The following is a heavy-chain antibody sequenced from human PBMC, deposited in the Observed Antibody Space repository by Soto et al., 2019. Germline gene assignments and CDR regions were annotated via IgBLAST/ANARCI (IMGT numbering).Heavy chain of an antibody. J-gene: IGHJ4*02. CDR3: AAEPPSNCGGDCAFDY. CDR2: IVVGSGNT. V-gene: IGHV1-58*01. CDR1: GFTFTSSA. D-gene: IGHD2-21*02. Sequence: GASVKVSCKASGFTFTSSAVQWVRQARGRRLEWIGWIVVGSGNTNYAQKFQERVTITRDMSTSTAYMELSSLRSEDTAVYYCAAEPPSNCGGDCAFDYWGQGTLVTVSS.